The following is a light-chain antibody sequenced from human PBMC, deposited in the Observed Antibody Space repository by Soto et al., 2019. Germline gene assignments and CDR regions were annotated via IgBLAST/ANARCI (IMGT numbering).Light chain of an antibody. CDR1: QSIGSS. CDR2: GTS. V-gene: IGKV3-15*01. Sequence: ERVMTQSPATLSVSAGDSATLSCRASQSIGSSLAWYQQKPGQAPRLLIYGTSTRATGLPVRFSGSGSGTEFTLTISSLQSEDFAVYYCQQYNEWPYTFGQGTKLEIK. CDR3: QQYNEWPYT. J-gene: IGKJ2*01.